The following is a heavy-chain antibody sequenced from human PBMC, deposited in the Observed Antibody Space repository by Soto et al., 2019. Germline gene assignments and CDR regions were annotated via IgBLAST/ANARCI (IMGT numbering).Heavy chain of an antibody. CDR2: MNPNSGNT. D-gene: IGHD6-19*01. J-gene: IGHJ4*02. V-gene: IGHV1-8*01. CDR3: ARAYTWGIAVAGT. CDR1: GYTFTSFD. Sequence: ASVKVSCKASGYTFTSFDITWVRQATGQGLEWMGWMNPNSGNTGYAQKFQGRVTMTRNTSISTAYMELSSLRSEDTALYYCARAYTWGIAVAGTWGQGTLVTVPQ.